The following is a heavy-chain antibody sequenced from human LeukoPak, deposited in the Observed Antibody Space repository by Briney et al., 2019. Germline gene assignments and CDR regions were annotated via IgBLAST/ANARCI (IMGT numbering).Heavy chain of an antibody. CDR3: ARTEAAGTPRYYYGMDV. V-gene: IGHV4-59*08. D-gene: IGHD6-13*01. Sequence: SETLSLTCTVSGGSISSYYWSWIRQPPGQGLEWIGYIYYSGSTNYNPSLKSRVTISVDTSKNQFSLKLSSVTAADTAVYYCARTEAAGTPRYYYGMDVWGQGTTVTVSS. CDR2: IYYSGST. CDR1: GGSISSYY. J-gene: IGHJ6*02.